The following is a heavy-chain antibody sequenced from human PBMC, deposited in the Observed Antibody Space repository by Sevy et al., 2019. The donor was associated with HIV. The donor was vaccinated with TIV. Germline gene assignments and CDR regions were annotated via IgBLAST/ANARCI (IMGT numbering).Heavy chain of an antibody. CDR2: IIPIFGTA. D-gene: IGHD3-22*01. J-gene: IGHJ4*02. CDR1: GGTFSSYA. Sequence: ASVKVSCKASGGTFSSYAISWVRQAPGQGLEWMGGIIPIFGTANYAQKFQGRVTITADKSTSTAYMELSSLRSEDKAVYYCAREALPSYYDSSGYYRFDYWGQGTLVTVSS. V-gene: IGHV1-69*06. CDR3: AREALPSYYDSSGYYRFDY.